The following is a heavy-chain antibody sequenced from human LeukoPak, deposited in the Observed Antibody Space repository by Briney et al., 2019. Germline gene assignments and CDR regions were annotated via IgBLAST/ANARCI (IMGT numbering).Heavy chain of an antibody. CDR3: VKGRCSGSSCYGGDY. D-gene: IGHD2-2*01. CDR2: ITSNGGST. Sequence: GGSLRLSCSASGFTFSSYAMNWVRQAPGKGLEYVSAITSNGGSTYYADSVKGRFTISRDNSKNTLYLQISSLRAEDRAVYYCVKGRCSGSSCYGGDYWGQGPLVTVS. CDR1: GFTFSSYA. J-gene: IGHJ4*02. V-gene: IGHV3-64D*06.